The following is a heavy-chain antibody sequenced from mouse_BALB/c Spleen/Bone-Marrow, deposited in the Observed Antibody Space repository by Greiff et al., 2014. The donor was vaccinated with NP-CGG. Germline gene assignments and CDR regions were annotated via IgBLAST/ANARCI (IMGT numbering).Heavy chain of an antibody. J-gene: IGHJ1*01. V-gene: IGHV1-14*01. Sequence: VQLKESGPELVKPGASVKMSCKTSGYRFTTYVMHWVKQKPGQGLEWIGYINPYNDVTNYNEKFKGKATLTSDKSSSTSYMELSSLTSEDSAVYYCARNYGHWYCDVWGAGTTVTVSS. CDR2: INPYNDVT. CDR1: GYRFTTYV. D-gene: IGHD1-1*02. CDR3: ARNYGHWYCDV.